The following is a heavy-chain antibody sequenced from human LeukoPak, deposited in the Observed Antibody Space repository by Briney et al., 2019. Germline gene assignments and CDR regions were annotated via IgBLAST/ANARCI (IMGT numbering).Heavy chain of an antibody. V-gene: IGHV4-59*08. CDR1: GGSISSFY. Sequence: PSETLSLTCTVSGGSISSFYWSWIRQPPGKGLEWIGYIYNSESTNYNPSLKSGVTISVDTSKNQFSLMLTSVTASDTAVYYCARHCSGGSCPLSFDAFVIWGQGTMVTVSS. CDR2: IYNSEST. CDR3: ARHCSGGSCPLSFDAFVI. D-gene: IGHD2-15*01. J-gene: IGHJ3*02.